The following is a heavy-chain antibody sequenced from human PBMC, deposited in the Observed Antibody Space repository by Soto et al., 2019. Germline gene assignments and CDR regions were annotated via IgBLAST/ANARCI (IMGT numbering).Heavy chain of an antibody. V-gene: IGHV4-4*02. CDR1: GGSITSGQW. CDR3: XXXSFWXXXXSXGMDV. J-gene: IGHJ6*01. CDR2: IYHSGSS. D-gene: IGHD3-3*01. Sequence: NPSETLSLTCAVSGGSITSGQWWSWVRQPPGKGLEWIGEIYHSGSSXXXXXLKSRVTISVDKSKTQXSLRLSSVTAAXXXXXXXXXXSFWXXXXSXGMDVXXXGTTV.